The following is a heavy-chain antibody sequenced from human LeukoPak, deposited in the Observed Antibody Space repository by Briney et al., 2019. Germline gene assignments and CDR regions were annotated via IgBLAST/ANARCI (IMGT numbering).Heavy chain of an antibody. CDR2: IYYSGST. D-gene: IGHD4-17*01. Sequence: PSENLSLTCIVSGGSISSYYWSWIRQPPGKGLEWIGYIYYSGSTNYNPSLKSRVTISVDTSKNQFSLKLSSVTAADTAVYYCARIADYGDYPDAFDIWGQGTMVTVSS. CDR1: GGSISSYY. J-gene: IGHJ3*02. CDR3: ARIADYGDYPDAFDI. V-gene: IGHV4-59*01.